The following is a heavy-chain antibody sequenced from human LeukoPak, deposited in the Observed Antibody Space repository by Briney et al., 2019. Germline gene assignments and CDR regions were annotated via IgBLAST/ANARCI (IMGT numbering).Heavy chain of an antibody. CDR1: GYNFTSYY. CDR3: ARRDSSSWYVL. D-gene: IGHD6-13*01. Sequence: GASVKVSCKASGYNFTSYYMHWVRQAPGQGLEWMGIINPSGGTTNYAQKFQGRVTITADKSTSTAYMELSSLRSEDTAVYYCARRDSSSWYVLWGQGTLVTVSS. J-gene: IGHJ4*02. V-gene: IGHV1-46*01. CDR2: INPSGGTT.